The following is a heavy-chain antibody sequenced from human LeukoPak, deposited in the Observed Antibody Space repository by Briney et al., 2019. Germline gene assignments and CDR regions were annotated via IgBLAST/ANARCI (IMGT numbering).Heavy chain of an antibody. D-gene: IGHD5-24*01. CDR1: GGSISSGGYY. Sequence: SETLSLTCTVSGGSISSGGYYWSWIRQHPGKGLEWIGYIYYSGSTYYNPSLKSRVTISVDTSKNQFSLKLSSVTAADTAVYYCARGVRDGYNHYFDYWGQGTLVTVSS. J-gene: IGHJ4*02. V-gene: IGHV4-31*03. CDR3: ARGVRDGYNHYFDY. CDR2: IYYSGST.